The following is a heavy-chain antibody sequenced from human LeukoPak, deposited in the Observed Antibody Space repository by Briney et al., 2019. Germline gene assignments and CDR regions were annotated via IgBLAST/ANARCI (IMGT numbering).Heavy chain of an antibody. CDR1: GFTFSSYS. CDR3: ERAAVPAADYYYYYMDV. J-gene: IGHJ6*03. Sequence: PGGSLRLSCAASGFTFSSYSMHWVRQAPGKGLEWVSSISSSSSYIYYADSVKGRFTISRDNAKNSLYLQMNSLRAEDTAVYYCERAAVPAADYYYYYMDVWGKGTTVTVAS. D-gene: IGHD2-2*01. CDR2: ISSSSSYI. V-gene: IGHV3-21*01.